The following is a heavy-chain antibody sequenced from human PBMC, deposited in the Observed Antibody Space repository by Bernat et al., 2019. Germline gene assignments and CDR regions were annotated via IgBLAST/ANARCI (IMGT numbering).Heavy chain of an antibody. V-gene: IGHV4-59*01. D-gene: IGHD5-18*01. CDR2: IYYSGST. CDR1: GGSISSYY. Sequence: QVQLQESGPGLVKPSETLSLTCTVSGGSISSYYWSWIRQPPGKGLEWIGYIYYSGSTNYHPSLKSRVTISVDTSKNQFSLKLSSVTAADTAVYYCARLERGYSIFDYWGQGTLVTVSS. J-gene: IGHJ4*02. CDR3: ARLERGYSIFDY.